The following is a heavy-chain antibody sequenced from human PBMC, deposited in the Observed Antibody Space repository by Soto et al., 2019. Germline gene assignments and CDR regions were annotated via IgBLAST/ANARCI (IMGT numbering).Heavy chain of an antibody. D-gene: IGHD4-17*01. CDR1: GFTFSSYA. Sequence: EVQLLESGGGLVQPGGSQRLSCAASGFTFSSYAMSWVRQAPGKGLEWVSAITGSGGSTFYAGSVKGRFTISRDNSKDTLFLQMNSLRADDTAVYYCAKNRAMNTVASWGQGTLVTVSS. V-gene: IGHV3-23*01. CDR3: AKNRAMNTVAS. CDR2: ITGSGGST. J-gene: IGHJ1*01.